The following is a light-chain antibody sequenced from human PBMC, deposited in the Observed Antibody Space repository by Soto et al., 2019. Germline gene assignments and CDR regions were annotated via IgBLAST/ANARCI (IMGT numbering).Light chain of an antibody. Sequence: QSALTQPPSASGSPGQSVTISCTGTSSDVGGYNYVSWYQQHPGKAPKLMIYEVSKRPSGVPDRFSGSKSGNTASLTVSGLQAEDEADYYCISYAGSNNVFGTGTQLTVL. CDR3: ISYAGSNNV. J-gene: IGLJ1*01. CDR2: EVS. V-gene: IGLV2-8*01. CDR1: SSDVGGYNY.